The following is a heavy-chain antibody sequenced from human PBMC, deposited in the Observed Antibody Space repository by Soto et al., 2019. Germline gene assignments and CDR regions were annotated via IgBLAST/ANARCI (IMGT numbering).Heavy chain of an antibody. CDR2: ISAYKGDT. Sequence: ASVKVSCKASGYTFTSYYMHWVRQAPGQGLEWMGWISAYKGDTDYAQMLQGRVTLTTDTSTNTAYMELRSLRSDDTAVYYCASSRPWNTAHCYYYRMDVWGQAPTVTVSS. D-gene: IGHD1-1*01. J-gene: IGHJ6*02. CDR3: ASSRPWNTAHCYYYRMDV. V-gene: IGHV1-18*04. CDR1: GYTFTSYY.